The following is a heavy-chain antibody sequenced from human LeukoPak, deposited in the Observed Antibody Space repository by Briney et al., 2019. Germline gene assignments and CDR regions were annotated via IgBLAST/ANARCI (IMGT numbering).Heavy chain of an antibody. CDR1: GYTFTSYG. CDR2: SNAYSGET. J-gene: IGHJ6*02. CDR3: GRGPKAGGPDNDMDV. D-gene: IGHD2-15*01. Sequence: ASVKVSCKASGYTFTSYGISGVRQAAGQGLEWMGWSNAYSGETNYAQKFQGRATMTTDTSTSTACMELRSLSSGDTAVCYCGRGPKAGGPDNDMDVWGRGTTVTVSS. V-gene: IGHV1-18*01.